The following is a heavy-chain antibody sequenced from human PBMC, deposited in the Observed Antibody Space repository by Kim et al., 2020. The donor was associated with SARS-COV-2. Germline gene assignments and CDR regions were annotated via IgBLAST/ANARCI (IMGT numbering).Heavy chain of an antibody. CDR1: GFTFSSYA. CDR2: ISGSGGST. D-gene: IGHD6-6*01. CDR3: AKSPGPSLYSSYRGFDY. Sequence: GGSLRLSCAASGFTFSSYAMSWVRQAPGKGLEWVSAISGSGGSTYYADSVKGRFTISRDNSKNTLYLQMNSLRAEDTAVYYCAKSPGPSLYSSYRGFDYWGQGTLVSVPS. J-gene: IGHJ4*02. V-gene: IGHV3-23*01.